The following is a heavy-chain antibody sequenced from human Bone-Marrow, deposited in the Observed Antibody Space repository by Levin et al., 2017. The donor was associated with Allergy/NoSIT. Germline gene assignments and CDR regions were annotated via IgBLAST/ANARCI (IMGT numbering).Heavy chain of an antibody. J-gene: IGHJ4*02. D-gene: IGHD1-1*01. CDR3: ARSDRQQPPDF. CDR2: IDSSSSHI. Sequence: GGSLRLYCAASGFAFSSSSMHWVRQTPGEGLEWVSSIDSSSSHIFYADSVKGRFTTSRDNARSSLFLQMNSLRAEDTALYFCARSDRQQPPDFWGQGTLVTVFS. CDR1: GFAFSSSS. V-gene: IGHV3-21*01.